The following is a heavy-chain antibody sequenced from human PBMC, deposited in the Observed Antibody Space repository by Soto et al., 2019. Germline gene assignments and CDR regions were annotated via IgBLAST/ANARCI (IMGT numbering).Heavy chain of an antibody. D-gene: IGHD6-13*01. V-gene: IGHV1-8*02. CDR3: AREWSAAGHFYGMDV. CDR1: GGTFRNLA. J-gene: IGHJ6*02. Sequence: QVQLVQSGAEVKKPGSSVKVSCKASGGTFRNLAINWVRQAPGQGLEWVGWMNTNSDDTRSAQKFRGRLTLTRDKSMRAVYMKLSNLRPDDSAVYYCAREWSAAGHFYGMDVWGQGTTVAVSS. CDR2: MNTNSDDT.